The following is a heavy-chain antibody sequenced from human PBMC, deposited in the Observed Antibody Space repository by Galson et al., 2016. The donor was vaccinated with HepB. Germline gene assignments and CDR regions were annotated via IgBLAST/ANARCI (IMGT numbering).Heavy chain of an antibody. CDR1: GFTFTSYS. J-gene: IGHJ4*02. D-gene: IGHD3-9*01. V-gene: IGHV3-30*09. CDR2: LSSDETNK. CDR3: ARDPSFPYFDWSVRLDF. Sequence: SLRLSCAASGFTFTSYSMHWVRQAPGKGLEWVAALSSDETNKHYTDSVKGRFAISRDNYNNTVFLQMNTLRPEDTSVYYCARDPSFPYFDWSVRLDFWGQGTLVTVSS.